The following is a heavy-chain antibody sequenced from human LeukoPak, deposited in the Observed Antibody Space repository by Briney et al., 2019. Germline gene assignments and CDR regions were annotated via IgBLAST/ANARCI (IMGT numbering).Heavy chain of an antibody. Sequence: GESLKISCKGSGYSFTSYWIGWVRQMPGKGLEWMGIIYPGDSETRYSPSFQGQVTISADKSISTAYLQWSSLKASDTAVYYCARQYSDILTGYHRGELYWYFDPWGRGTLVTVSS. CDR3: ARQYSDILTGYHRGELYWYFDP. V-gene: IGHV5-51*01. D-gene: IGHD3-9*01. CDR1: GYSFTSYW. CDR2: IYPGDSET. J-gene: IGHJ2*01.